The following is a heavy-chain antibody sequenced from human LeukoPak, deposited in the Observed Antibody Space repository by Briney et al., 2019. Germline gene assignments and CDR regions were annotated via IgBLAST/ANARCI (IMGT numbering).Heavy chain of an antibody. CDR1: GFTFSDYY. Sequence: GGSLRLSCAASGFTFSDYYMSWVRQAPGKGLEWVSSISSSSSYIYYADSVKGRFTISRDNAKNSLYLQMNSLRAEDTAVYYCARDSGRGFDPWGQGTLVTVSS. CDR2: ISSSSSYI. V-gene: IGHV3-21*01. J-gene: IGHJ5*02. CDR3: ARDSGRGFDP. D-gene: IGHD3-10*01.